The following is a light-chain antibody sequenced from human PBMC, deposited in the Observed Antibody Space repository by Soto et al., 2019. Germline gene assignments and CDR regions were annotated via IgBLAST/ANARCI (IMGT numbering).Light chain of an antibody. V-gene: IGKV4-1*01. CDR2: WAS. CDR3: QQYYSTPHT. Sequence: DIVMTQSPDSLAVSLGERATINCKSSQSVLYSSNNKNYLAWYQQKPGQPPKLLIYWASTRESGVPDRFSGSGSGTDFTTTISSLQAEDVAVYYCQQYYSTPHTFGRGTKLEIK. J-gene: IGKJ2*01. CDR1: QSVLYSSNNKNY.